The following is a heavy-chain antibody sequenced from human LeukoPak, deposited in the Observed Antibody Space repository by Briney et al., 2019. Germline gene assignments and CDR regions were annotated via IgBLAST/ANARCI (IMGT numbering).Heavy chain of an antibody. Sequence: WASVKVSCKVSGYTLTELSMHGVRQAPGKGLEWMGGFDPEDGETIYAQKFQGRVTMTEDTSTDTAYMELSSLRSDDTAVYYCATDRNGAFDYWGQGTLVTVSS. CDR2: FDPEDGET. D-gene: IGHD3-10*01. CDR3: ATDRNGAFDY. CDR1: GYTLTELS. V-gene: IGHV1-24*01. J-gene: IGHJ4*02.